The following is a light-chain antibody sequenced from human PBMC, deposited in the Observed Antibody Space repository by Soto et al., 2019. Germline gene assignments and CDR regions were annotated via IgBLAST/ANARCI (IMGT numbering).Light chain of an antibody. Sequence: IVLTRSPGTLSLSPGGWTTLSCRASQSISRYLAWYQQKPGQGPRLLIYGASSRATGTPDRFSGSGSGTDFTLTINRLEPEDFALYYCQQYGSSPPTFGQGTKVDIK. J-gene: IGKJ1*01. CDR2: GAS. CDR3: QQYGSSPPT. CDR1: QSISRY. V-gene: IGKV3-20*01.